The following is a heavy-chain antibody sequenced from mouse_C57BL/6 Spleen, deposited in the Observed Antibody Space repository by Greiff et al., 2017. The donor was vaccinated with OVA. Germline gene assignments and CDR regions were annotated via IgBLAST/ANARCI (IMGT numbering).Heavy chain of an antibody. V-gene: IGHV1-15*01. CDR2: IDPETGGT. Sequence: QVQLKESGAELVRPGASVTLSCKASGYTFTDYEMHWVKQTPVHGLEWIGAIDPETGGTAYNQKFKGKAILTADKSSSTAYMELRSLTSEDSAVYYCTSLNGDYAMDYWGQGTSVTVSS. J-gene: IGHJ4*01. CDR1: GYTFTDYE. CDR3: TSLNGDYAMDY.